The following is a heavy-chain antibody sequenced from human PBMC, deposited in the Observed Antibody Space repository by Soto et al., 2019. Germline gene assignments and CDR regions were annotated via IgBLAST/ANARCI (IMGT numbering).Heavy chain of an antibody. Sequence: QVQLQESGPGLVKPSQTLSLTCTVSGGSITTDDYFWSWIRQSPERGLEWIGVIFHSGNTFNNPSLSARSSLSVDTSKNEFSLNLTSVTAADTAVYYCVREGTKISPQGYITAAGRFDHWGQGALVTVSS. D-gene: IGHD6-25*01. V-gene: IGHV4-30-4*01. CDR1: GGSITTDDYF. J-gene: IGHJ4*02. CDR3: VREGTKISPQGYITAAGRFDH. CDR2: IFHSGNT.